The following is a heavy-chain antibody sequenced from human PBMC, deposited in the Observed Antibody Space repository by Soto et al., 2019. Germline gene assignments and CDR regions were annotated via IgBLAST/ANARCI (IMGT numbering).Heavy chain of an antibody. Sequence: SVKVSCKASGGTFSSYAISWVRQAPGQGLEWMGGIIPIFGTANYAQKFQGRVTITADESTSTAYMELSSLRSEDTAVYYCARDSSGSSDYYYYYGMDVWGQGTTVTVS. CDR1: GGTFSSYA. D-gene: IGHD6-19*01. CDR2: IIPIFGTA. V-gene: IGHV1-69*13. J-gene: IGHJ6*02. CDR3: ARDSSGSSDYYYYYGMDV.